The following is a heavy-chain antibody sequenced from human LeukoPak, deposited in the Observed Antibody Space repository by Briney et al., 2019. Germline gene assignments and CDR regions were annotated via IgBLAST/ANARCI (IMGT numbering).Heavy chain of an antibody. Sequence: GASVKVSCKVSGYTFTDYYMHWVQQAPGKGLEWMGLVDPEDGETIYAEKFQGRVTITADTSTDTTYMELSSLRSEDTAVYYCATWRTAVAAWYFDLWGRGTLVTVSS. CDR2: VDPEDGET. J-gene: IGHJ2*01. D-gene: IGHD6-19*01. V-gene: IGHV1-69-2*01. CDR3: ATWRTAVAAWYFDL. CDR1: GYTFTDYY.